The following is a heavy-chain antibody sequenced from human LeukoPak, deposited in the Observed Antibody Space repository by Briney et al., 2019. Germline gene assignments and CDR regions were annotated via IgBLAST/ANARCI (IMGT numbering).Heavy chain of an antibody. CDR1: GGSFSGYY. V-gene: IGHV4-34*01. D-gene: IGHD3-10*01. Sequence: PSETLSLTWAVYGGSFSGYYWSWIRQPAGKGLEWIGEINHSGSTNYNPSLKSRVTISVDTSKNQFSLKLSSVTAADTAVYYCARRARPLYYYGSGSYFHFDYWGQGTLVTVSS. CDR2: INHSGST. CDR3: ARRARPLYYYGSGSYFHFDY. J-gene: IGHJ4*02.